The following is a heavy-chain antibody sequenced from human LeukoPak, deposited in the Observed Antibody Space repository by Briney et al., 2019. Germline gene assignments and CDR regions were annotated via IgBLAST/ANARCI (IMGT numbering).Heavy chain of an antibody. CDR2: INPSTGGT. CDR3: ARDPAIYYETDYYFDN. J-gene: IGHJ4*02. Sequence: ASVKVSCRASGYTFTGYYMHWMRQAPGQGLEWMGWINPSTGGTNYAQKFQGRVTMTRDTSITTAYMELTRLRSDDTAVYYCARDPAIYYETDYYFDNWGQGTLVTVSS. D-gene: IGHD3-22*01. CDR1: GYTFTGYY. V-gene: IGHV1-2*02.